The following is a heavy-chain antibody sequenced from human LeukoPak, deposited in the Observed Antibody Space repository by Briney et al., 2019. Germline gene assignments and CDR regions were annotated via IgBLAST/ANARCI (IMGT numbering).Heavy chain of an antibody. D-gene: IGHD6-19*01. CDR3: AIDHTPSSDWYTNYYYGMDV. CDR1: GFTFSSYG. CDR2: IWYDGSNK. V-gene: IGHV3-33*01. J-gene: IGHJ6*02. Sequence: PGRSLRLSCAASGFTFSSYGMHWVRQAPGKGLEWVAVIWYDGSNKYYADSVKGRFTISRDNSKNTLYLQMNSLRAEDTAVYYCAIDHTPSSDWYTNYYYGMDVWGQGTTVTVSS.